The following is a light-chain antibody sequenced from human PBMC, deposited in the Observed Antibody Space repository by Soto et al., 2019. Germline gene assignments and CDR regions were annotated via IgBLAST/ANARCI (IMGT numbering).Light chain of an antibody. CDR2: DAS. CDR1: QTFVSTY. Sequence: ELVLTQSPGTLSLSPGHRATLSCRASQTFVSTYLARYQQKPGQAPRLLIYDASNRATGIPDRFSGSGSGPDFTLTISRLEPEDFAVYYCHYYGGSPTFGGGTKVEV. J-gene: IGKJ4*01. CDR3: HYYGGSPT. V-gene: IGKV3-20*01.